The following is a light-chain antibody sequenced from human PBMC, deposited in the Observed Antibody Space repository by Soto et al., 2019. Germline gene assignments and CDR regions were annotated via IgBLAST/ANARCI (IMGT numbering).Light chain of an antibody. CDR2: VTS. V-gene: IGKV1-12*01. CDR3: QQGHSWPRT. Sequence: DIQMTQSPSSVSASVGDRVTITCRATQGLSGSLAWYQQKPGKAPKLLISVTSRLQSGVPSRFSGSASGTDFTLPIDSLQPEDLATYYCQQGHSWPRTFGQGTRLEIK. J-gene: IGKJ5*01. CDR1: QGLSGS.